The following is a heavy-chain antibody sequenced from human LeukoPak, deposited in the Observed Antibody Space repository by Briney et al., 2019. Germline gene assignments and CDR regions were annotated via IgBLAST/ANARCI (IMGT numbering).Heavy chain of an antibody. V-gene: IGHV4-61*01. CDR1: GGSFSSGSYY. J-gene: IGHJ2*01. Sequence: PSETLSLTCTVSGGSFSSGSYYWGWIRQPPGRGLEWIGYIYYSGSTNYNPSLKSRVTISVDTSKNQFSLKLSSVTAADTAVYYCARVDAYYDILTGSEIGYFDLWGRGTLVTVSS. CDR2: IYYSGST. D-gene: IGHD3-9*01. CDR3: ARVDAYYDILTGSEIGYFDL.